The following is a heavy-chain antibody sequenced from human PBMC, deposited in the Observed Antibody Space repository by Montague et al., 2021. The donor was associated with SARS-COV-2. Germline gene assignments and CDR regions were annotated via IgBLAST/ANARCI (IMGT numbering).Heavy chain of an antibody. Sequence: SETLSLTCTVSGESISGFYWNWTRQPAGKGLEWIGRVSSSGSTNYNPSLRSRVPMSVDTSKSQFSLKLSSVTAADTAVYYCARDVVTHLGTFDYWGRGTLVTVSS. J-gene: IGHJ4*02. CDR1: GESISGFY. CDR2: VSSSGST. CDR3: ARDVVTHLGTFDY. D-gene: IGHD4-23*01. V-gene: IGHV4-4*07.